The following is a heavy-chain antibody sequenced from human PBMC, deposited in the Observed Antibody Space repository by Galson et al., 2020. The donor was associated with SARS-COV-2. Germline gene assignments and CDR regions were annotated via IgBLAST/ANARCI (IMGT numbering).Heavy chain of an antibody. CDR2: INPSSGGT. Sequence: GESLMISCKASGYTPSNHYIHWVRQATGQGLEWMGIINPSSGGTSYAHKSQGRVRVTSYTSTRTVYMELSSLRSEETAVYYCARDRITFGGAIPCDWGQDTLVTVSS. CDR3: ARDRITFGGAIPCD. D-gene: IGHD3-16*01. V-gene: IGHV1-46*01. J-gene: IGHJ1*01. CDR1: GYTPSNHY.